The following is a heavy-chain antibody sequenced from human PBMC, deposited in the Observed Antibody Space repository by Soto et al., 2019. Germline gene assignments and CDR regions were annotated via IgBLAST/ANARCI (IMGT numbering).Heavy chain of an antibody. CDR2: IYHSGST. CDR1: GGSISSSNW. J-gene: IGHJ3*02. Sequence: QVQVQESGPGLVKASGTLSLTCAVSGGSISSSNWWSWVRQPPGKGLEWIGEIYHSGSTNYNPSLKSRVTISVDKSKYQFSLKLSSVTAADTAVYYCARDSADIVVAPGAFDIWGQGTMVTVSS. CDR3: ARDSADIVVAPGAFDI. D-gene: IGHD2-15*01. V-gene: IGHV4-4*02.